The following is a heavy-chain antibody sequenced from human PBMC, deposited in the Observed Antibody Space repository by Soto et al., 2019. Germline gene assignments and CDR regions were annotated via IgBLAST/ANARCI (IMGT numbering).Heavy chain of an antibody. Sequence: PGGSLRLSCAASGFAFSSYGMHWVRQAPGKGLEWVAVISYDGSNKYYADSVKGRFTISRDNSKNTLYLQMNSLRAEDTAVYYCANSAKPKGITMIVVAYDAFDIWGQGTMVTVSS. V-gene: IGHV3-30*18. D-gene: IGHD3-22*01. CDR2: ISYDGSNK. CDR3: ANSAKPKGITMIVVAYDAFDI. J-gene: IGHJ3*02. CDR1: GFAFSSYG.